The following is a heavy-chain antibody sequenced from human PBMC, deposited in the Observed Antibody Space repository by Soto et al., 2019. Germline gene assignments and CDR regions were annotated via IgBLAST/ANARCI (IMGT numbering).Heavy chain of an antibody. Sequence: RLSCAASGFTFSSYGMHWVRQAPGKGLEWVAVISYDGSNKYYADSVKGRFTISRDNSKNTLYLQMNSLRAEDTAVYYCAKEWVYDSSGWSFDYWGQGTLVTVSS. V-gene: IGHV3-30*18. CDR3: AKEWVYDSSGWSFDY. J-gene: IGHJ4*02. CDR2: ISYDGSNK. CDR1: GFTFSSYG. D-gene: IGHD3-22*01.